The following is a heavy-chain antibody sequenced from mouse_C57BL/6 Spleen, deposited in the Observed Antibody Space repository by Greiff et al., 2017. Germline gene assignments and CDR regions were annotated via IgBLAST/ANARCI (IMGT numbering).Heavy chain of an antibody. Sequence: VQLVESGPGLVQPSQSLSITCTVSGFSLTSYGVHWVRQSPGKGLEWLGVIWSGGSTDYNAAFISRLSISNENSKSQVFFKMNSLQAADTAIFYCASYSKYVWFACWGQGALVTVA. CDR3: ASYSKYVWFAC. V-gene: IGHV2-2*01. J-gene: IGHJ3*01. D-gene: IGHD2-5*01. CDR1: GFSLTSYG. CDR2: IWSGGST.